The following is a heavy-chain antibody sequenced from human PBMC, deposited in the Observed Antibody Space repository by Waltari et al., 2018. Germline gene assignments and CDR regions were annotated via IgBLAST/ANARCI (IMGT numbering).Heavy chain of an antibody. CDR1: GYTFTGYY. J-gene: IGHJ6*03. CDR2: INPNSGGT. CDR3: ARAARVVRSAAILSSYYYMDV. Sequence: QVQLVQSGAEVKKPGASVKVSCKASGYTFTGYYMHWVRQAPGQGLEWMGWINPNSGGTNYAQKFQGRVTMTRDTSISTAYMELSRLRSDDTAVYYCARAARVVRSAAILSSYYYMDVWGKGTTVTISS. V-gene: IGHV1-2*02. D-gene: IGHD2-2*01.